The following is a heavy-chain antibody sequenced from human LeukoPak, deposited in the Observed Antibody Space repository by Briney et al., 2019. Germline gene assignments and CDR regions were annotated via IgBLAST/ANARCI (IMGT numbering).Heavy chain of an antibody. D-gene: IGHD2-2*01. CDR1: GGSISSSSYY. Sequence: PSETLSLTCTVSGGSISSSSYYWGWIRQPPGKGLEWIGYIYYSGSTNYNPSLKSRVTISVDTSKNQFSLKLSSVTAADTAVYYCASGTRAAISPGAFDIWGQGTMVTVSS. CDR2: IYYSGST. J-gene: IGHJ3*02. CDR3: ASGTRAAISPGAFDI. V-gene: IGHV4-61*05.